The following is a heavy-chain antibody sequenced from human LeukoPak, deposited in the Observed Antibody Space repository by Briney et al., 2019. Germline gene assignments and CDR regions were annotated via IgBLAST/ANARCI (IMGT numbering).Heavy chain of an antibody. V-gene: IGHV4-61*01. J-gene: IGHJ6*02. CDR2: IYYSGST. Sequence: SETLSLTCTVSGGSVSSGSYYWSWIRQPPGKGLEWTGYIYYSGSTNYNPSLESRVTISVDTSKNQFSLKLSSVTAADTAVYYCAREALERRSGYYYGMDVWGQGTTVTVSS. D-gene: IGHD1-1*01. CDR3: AREALERRSGYYYGMDV. CDR1: GGSVSSGSYY.